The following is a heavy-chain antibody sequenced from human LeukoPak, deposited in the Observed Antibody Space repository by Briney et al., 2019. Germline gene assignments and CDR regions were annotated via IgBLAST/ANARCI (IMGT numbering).Heavy chain of an antibody. J-gene: IGHJ4*02. CDR3: ARGNPVDTAMVTCFDY. CDR2: ISYDGSNK. CDR1: GFTFSSYA. D-gene: IGHD5-18*01. V-gene: IGHV3-30-3*01. Sequence: GRSLRLSCAASGFTFSSYAMHWVRQAPGKGLEWVAVISYDGSNKYYADSVKGRFTISRDNSKNTLYLQMNSLRAEDTAVYYCARGNPVDTAMVTCFDYWGQGTLVTVSS.